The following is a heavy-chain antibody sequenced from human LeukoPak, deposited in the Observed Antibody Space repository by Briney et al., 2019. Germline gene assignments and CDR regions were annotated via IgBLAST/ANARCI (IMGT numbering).Heavy chain of an antibody. Sequence: LSLTCAVYGGSFSGYYWSWVRQAPGKGLEWVSYINGPASNIFYADSVKGRFTISRDNAKNSLYLQMNSLRVEDTAVYYCATTLSGWSPPQTSYYSYYMDVWGKGTTVTISS. J-gene: IGHJ6*03. V-gene: IGHV3-11*04. D-gene: IGHD6-19*01. CDR1: GGSFSGYY. CDR2: INGPASNI. CDR3: ATTLSGWSPPQTSYYSYYMDV.